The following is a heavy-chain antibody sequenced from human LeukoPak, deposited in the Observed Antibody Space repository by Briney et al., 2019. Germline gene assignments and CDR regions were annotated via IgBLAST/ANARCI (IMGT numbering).Heavy chain of an antibody. CDR1: GFTFSSYG. V-gene: IGHV3-30*02. Sequence: GGSLRLSCAASGFTFSSYGMHWVRQAPGKGLEWVAFIRYDGSNKYYADSVKGRFTISRDNSKNTLYLQMNSLRAEDTAVYYCARGGTNSRATISPSKGYYYYYYMDVWGKGTTVTVSS. CDR3: ARGGTNSRATISPSKGYYYYYYMDV. D-gene: IGHD1-26*01. CDR2: IRYDGSNK. J-gene: IGHJ6*03.